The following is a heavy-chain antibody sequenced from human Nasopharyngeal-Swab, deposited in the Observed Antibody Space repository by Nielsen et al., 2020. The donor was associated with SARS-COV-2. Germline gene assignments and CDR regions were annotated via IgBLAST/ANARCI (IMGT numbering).Heavy chain of an antibody. V-gene: IGHV3-30-3*01. Sequence: VRQATGKGLEWVAVISYDGSNKYYADSVKGRFTISRDNSKNTLYLQMNSLRAEDTAVYYCARPYSGSYFHGMDVWGQGTTVTVSS. CDR2: ISYDGSNK. D-gene: IGHD1-26*01. J-gene: IGHJ6*02. CDR3: ARPYSGSYFHGMDV.